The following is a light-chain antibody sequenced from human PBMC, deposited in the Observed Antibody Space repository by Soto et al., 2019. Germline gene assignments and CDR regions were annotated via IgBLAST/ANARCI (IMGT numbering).Light chain of an antibody. V-gene: IGKV1-5*03. CDR2: NAS. Sequence: DIQMTQSPSTLSASVGDRVTITCRASQSISSWLAWYQQKPGKAPKLLIYNASTLKSGVPSRFSGSGSGTEFTLTSSSLQPDDFATYYCQHYNSYSEAFGQGTKVDIK. CDR3: QHYNSYSEA. J-gene: IGKJ1*01. CDR1: QSISSW.